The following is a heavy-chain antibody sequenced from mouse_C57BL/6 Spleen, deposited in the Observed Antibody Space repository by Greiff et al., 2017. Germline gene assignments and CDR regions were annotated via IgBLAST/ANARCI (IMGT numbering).Heavy chain of an antibody. D-gene: IGHD4-1*01. CDR1: GYTFTDYY. CDR2: INPNNGGT. J-gene: IGHJ2*01. V-gene: IGHV1-26*01. Sequence: EVKLQQSGPELVKPGASVKISCKASGYTFTDYYMNWVKQSHGKSLEWIGDINPNNGGTSYNQKFKGKATLTVDKSSSTAYMELRSLTSEDSAVYYCARDWALCDYWGQGTTLTVSS. CDR3: ARDWALCDY.